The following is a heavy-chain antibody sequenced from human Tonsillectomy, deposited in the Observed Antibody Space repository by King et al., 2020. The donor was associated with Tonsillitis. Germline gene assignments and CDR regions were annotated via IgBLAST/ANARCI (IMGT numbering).Heavy chain of an antibody. CDR2: IYWNDDK. CDR1: GFSLSTSGVG. V-gene: IGHV2-5*01. Sequence: TLKESGPTLVKPTQTLTLTCTFSGFSLSTSGVGLGWIRQPPGKALEWLALIYWNDDKYYSPSLKSRLNISKDSSKNHVVLTMTNMGPVDTATYYCAHGRESNGVYSDAFDVWGQGTMVTVSS. D-gene: IGHD2-8*01. J-gene: IGHJ3*01. CDR3: AHGRESNGVYSDAFDV.